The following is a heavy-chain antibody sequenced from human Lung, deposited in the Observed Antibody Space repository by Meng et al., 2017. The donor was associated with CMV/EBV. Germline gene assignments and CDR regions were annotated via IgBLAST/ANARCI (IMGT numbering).Heavy chain of an antibody. CDR3: VRLDCTSDSCFAGGTDY. CDR2: VFPILDIT. D-gene: IGHD2-8*02. J-gene: IGHJ4*02. Sequence: TVSSYNVTWVRKAPGQGLEWMGRVFPILDITNYAQKFQGRVTITADKSTSTSYMELSSLRSEDTAVYYCVRLDCTSDSCFAGGTDYWGQGTLVTVSS. CDR1: TVSSYN. V-gene: IGHV1-69*02.